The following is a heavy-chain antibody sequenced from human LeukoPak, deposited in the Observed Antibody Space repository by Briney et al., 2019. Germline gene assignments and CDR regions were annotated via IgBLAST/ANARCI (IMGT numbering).Heavy chain of an antibody. J-gene: IGHJ4*02. CDR1: GGSISSYY. V-gene: IGHV4-4*07. CDR2: IYTSGST. CDR3: ARQGYYYDSSGFDY. Sequence: SETLSLTCAVSGGSISSYYWSWIRQPAGKGLEWIGRIYTSGSTNYNPSLKSRVTMSVDTSKNQFSLKLSSVTAADTAVYYCARQGYYYDSSGFDYWGQGTLVTVSS. D-gene: IGHD3-22*01.